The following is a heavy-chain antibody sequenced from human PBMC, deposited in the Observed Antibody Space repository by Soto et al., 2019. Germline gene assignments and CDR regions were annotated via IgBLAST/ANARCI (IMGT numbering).Heavy chain of an antibody. CDR2: ISGSSSTI. CDR1: GFTFSSYG. CDR3: ASTWLVGATPGLGMDV. V-gene: IGHV3-48*02. D-gene: IGHD1-26*01. Sequence: PGGSLRLSCAASGFTFSSYGMNWVRQAPGKGLEWVSYISGSSSTIYYADSVKGRFTISRDNAKNSLYLQMNSLRDEDTAVYYCASTWLVGATPGLGMDVWGQGTTVTVSS. J-gene: IGHJ6*02.